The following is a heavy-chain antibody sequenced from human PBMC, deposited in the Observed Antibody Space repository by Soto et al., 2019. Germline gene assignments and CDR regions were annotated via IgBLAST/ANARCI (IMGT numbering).Heavy chain of an antibody. J-gene: IGHJ4*02. Sequence: EVQLVESGGGLVQPGGSLRLSCAASGFTFSSYSMNWVRQAPGKGLEWVSYISSSSSTIYYADSVKGRFTISRDNAKNSLYLQMNSLRAADTAVYYCARDLNYGLFDYRGQGPLVTVSS. CDR1: GFTFSSYS. CDR3: ARDLNYGLFDY. D-gene: IGHD4-17*01. CDR2: ISSSSSTI. V-gene: IGHV3-48*01.